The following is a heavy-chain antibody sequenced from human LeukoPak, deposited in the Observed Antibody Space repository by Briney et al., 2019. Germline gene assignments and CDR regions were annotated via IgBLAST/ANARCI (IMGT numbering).Heavy chain of an antibody. V-gene: IGHV3-33*01. D-gene: IGHD1-26*01. CDR3: ARELIVGGNSWGAFDI. CDR1: AFIFSNYA. CDR2: ISYDGRNK. Sequence: GGSLRLSCAASAFIFSNYAMHWVRQAPGKGLEWVAVISYDGRNKYYADSVKGRFTISRDNSKNTLYVQMNSLRSEDTAMYYCARELIVGGNSWGAFDIWGQGTMVTVSS. J-gene: IGHJ3*02.